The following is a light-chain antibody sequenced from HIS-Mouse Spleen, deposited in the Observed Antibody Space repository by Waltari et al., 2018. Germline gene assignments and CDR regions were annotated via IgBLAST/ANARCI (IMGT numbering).Light chain of an antibody. Sequence: QSALTQPASVSGSPGQSTTISCTGPSSDVGSYTLVSWYQQHPGKAPQLMIYEGSTRPSGVSNRFSGSKSGNTASLTISGLQAEDEADYYCCSYAGSSTWVFGGGTKLTVL. V-gene: IGLV2-23*01. CDR3: CSYAGSSTWV. CDR1: SSDVGSYTL. CDR2: EGS. J-gene: IGLJ3*02.